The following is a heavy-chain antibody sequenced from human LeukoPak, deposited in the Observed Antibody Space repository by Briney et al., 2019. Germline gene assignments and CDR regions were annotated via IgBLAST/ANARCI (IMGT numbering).Heavy chain of an antibody. V-gene: IGHV3-23*01. Sequence: GGSLRLSCAASGFTFSSYAMSWVRQAPGMGLEWLSDISGSGGSTYYAASVKGRLTISRDNSKNELYLQMNRLRAEDTAVYYCAKITIFGVGHNWFDRWRQRGLVSDPS. CDR3: AKITIFGVGHNWFDR. CDR1: GFTFSSYA. J-gene: IGHJ5*02. D-gene: IGHD3-3*01. CDR2: ISGSGGST.